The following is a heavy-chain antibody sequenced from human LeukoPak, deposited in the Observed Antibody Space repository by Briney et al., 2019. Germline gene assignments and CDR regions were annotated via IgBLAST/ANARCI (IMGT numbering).Heavy chain of an antibody. V-gene: IGHV4-34*01. D-gene: IGHD6-13*01. CDR2: INHSGSS. CDR3: ARPYSSSWSNFDY. J-gene: IGHJ4*02. Sequence: SETLSLTCTVYGGSFSDYYWNWIRQPPGKGLEWIGEINHSGSSNYNPSLESRVTISVDTSKNQFSLKVTSVTAADTAVYYCARPYSSSWSNFDYWGQGTLVTVSS. CDR1: GGSFSDYY.